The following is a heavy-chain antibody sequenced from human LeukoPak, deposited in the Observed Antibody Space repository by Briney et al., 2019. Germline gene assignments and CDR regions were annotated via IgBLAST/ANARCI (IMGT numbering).Heavy chain of an antibody. Sequence: PGGSLRLSCAASGFTFSSYAMSWVRQAPGKGLEWVSAISGSGGSTYYADSVKGRFTISRDNSKNTLYLQMNSLKTEDTAVYYCTRYSVYRFDPWGQGTLVTVSS. CDR1: GFTFSSYA. J-gene: IGHJ5*02. D-gene: IGHD5/OR15-5a*01. CDR3: TRYSVYRFDP. CDR2: ISGSGGST. V-gene: IGHV3-23*01.